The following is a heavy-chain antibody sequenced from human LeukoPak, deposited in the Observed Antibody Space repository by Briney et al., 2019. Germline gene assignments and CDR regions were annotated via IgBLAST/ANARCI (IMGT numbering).Heavy chain of an antibody. D-gene: IGHD7-27*01. J-gene: IGHJ4*02. CDR1: GFTFSSYW. V-gene: IGHV3-7*01. CDR2: IKQDGSEK. Sequence: GGSLRLSCAASGFTFSSYWMSWVRQAPGKGLECVANIKQDGSEKYYVDSVKGRFTISRDNAKNSLYLQMNSLRAEDMAVYYCAREITGDPFYDYWGQGTLVTVSS. CDR3: AREITGDPFYDY.